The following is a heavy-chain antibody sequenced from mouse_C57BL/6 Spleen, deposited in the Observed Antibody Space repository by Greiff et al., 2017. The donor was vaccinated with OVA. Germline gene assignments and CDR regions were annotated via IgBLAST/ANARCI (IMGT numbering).Heavy chain of an antibody. V-gene: IGHV1-69*01. D-gene: IGHD2-4*01. J-gene: IGHJ2*01. CDR1: GYTFTSYW. CDR2: IDPSDSYT. Sequence: QVQLQQPGAELVMPGASVKLSCKASGYTFTSYWMHWVKQRPGQGLEWIGAIDPSDSYTNCNQKFKGKSTLTVDKSSSTAYMQLSSLTSEDSAVYYGARSGDYDPYYFDYWGQGTTLTVSS. CDR3: ARSGDYDPYYFDY.